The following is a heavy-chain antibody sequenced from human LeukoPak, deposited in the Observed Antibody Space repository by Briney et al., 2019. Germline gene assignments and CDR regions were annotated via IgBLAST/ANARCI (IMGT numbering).Heavy chain of an antibody. D-gene: IGHD6-19*01. J-gene: IGHJ6*02. CDR3: GRHVSNGWDYHYGLDV. Sequence: SETLSLTCTVSGGSVASTGCYWGWIRQSPGKGLEWIGSAYYTGEIYSTPSLKSRLTISVDTSKNQFALTLTSVTAADTAVYYCGRHVSNGWDYHYGLDVWGQGTAVTVSS. CDR2: AYYTGEI. V-gene: IGHV4-39*01. CDR1: GGSVASTGCY.